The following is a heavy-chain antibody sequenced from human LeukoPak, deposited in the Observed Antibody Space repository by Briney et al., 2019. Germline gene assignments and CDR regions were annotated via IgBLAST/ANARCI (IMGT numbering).Heavy chain of an antibody. D-gene: IGHD1-26*01. CDR1: GYTFTSYG. Sequence: ASVKVSCKASGYTFTSYGISWVRQAPGQGLEWMGWISAYNGNTNYAQKLQGRVTMTTDTSTSTAYMELRSLRSDDTAVYYCARANRQWELPDAFDIWGQGTMVTVSS. V-gene: IGHV1-18*01. CDR2: ISAYNGNT. J-gene: IGHJ3*02. CDR3: ARANRQWELPDAFDI.